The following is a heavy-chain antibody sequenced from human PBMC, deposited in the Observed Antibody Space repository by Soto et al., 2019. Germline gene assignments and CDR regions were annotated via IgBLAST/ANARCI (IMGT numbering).Heavy chain of an antibody. CDR3: ARDARGSGSNDY. V-gene: IGHV3-33*01. J-gene: IGHJ4*02. Sequence: QVQLVESGGGVVQPGRSLRLSCAASGFTINTYVMHWVRQTPGKGLEWVALIWSDGSDEYYADSVKGRFTISRDNSKKTLYLQMNSLRVEDTALYYCARDARGSGSNDYWGQGTLVTVSS. CDR1: GFTINTYV. CDR2: IWSDGSDE. D-gene: IGHD3-10*01.